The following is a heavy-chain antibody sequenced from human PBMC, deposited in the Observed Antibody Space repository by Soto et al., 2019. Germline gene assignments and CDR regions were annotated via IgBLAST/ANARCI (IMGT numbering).Heavy chain of an antibody. CDR3: ARDRVLRYFDWDLRVKRGGGYCMDV. Sequence: EVQLVESGGGLVQPGGSLRLSCAASGFTFSSYDMHWVRQATGKGLEWVSAIGTAGDTYYPGSVKGRFTISRENAKNSLYLQMNSLRAEDTAVYYCARDRVLRYFDWDLRVKRGGGYCMDVWGQGTTVTVSS. J-gene: IGHJ6*02. V-gene: IGHV3-13*01. D-gene: IGHD3-9*01. CDR2: IGTAGDT. CDR1: GFTFSSYD.